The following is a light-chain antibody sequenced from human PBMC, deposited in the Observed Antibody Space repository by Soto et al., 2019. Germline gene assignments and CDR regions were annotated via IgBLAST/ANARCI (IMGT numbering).Light chain of an antibody. CDR1: QSVLYSSKNKNY. CDR2: WAS. V-gene: IGKV4-1*01. CDR3: QQYYSTPWT. J-gene: IGKJ1*01. Sequence: DIVMTQSPDSLAVSLGERATINCKSSQSVLYSSKNKNYLAWYQQKPGQPPKLLIHWASTRESGVPDRFSGSGSGTDFTLTISSLQAEDGAVYYCQQYYSTPWTFGQGTKVEIK.